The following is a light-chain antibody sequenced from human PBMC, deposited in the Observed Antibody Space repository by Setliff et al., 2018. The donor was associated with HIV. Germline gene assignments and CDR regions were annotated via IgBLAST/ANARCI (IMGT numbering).Light chain of an antibody. CDR3: SSYTGSDTYV. V-gene: IGLV2-14*01. Sequence: QSALTQPASVSGSPGQSITISCTGTSNDVGGYNFVPWFQQHPGKAPKLVIFDVNKRPAGFSYRFSGSKSGNTASLTISGLQAEDEADYYCSSYTGSDTYVFGPGTKVTVL. CDR2: DVN. J-gene: IGLJ1*01. CDR1: SNDVGGYNF.